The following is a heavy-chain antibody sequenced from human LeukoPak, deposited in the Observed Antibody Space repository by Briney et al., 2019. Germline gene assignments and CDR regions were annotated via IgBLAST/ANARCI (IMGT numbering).Heavy chain of an antibody. J-gene: IGHJ5*02. D-gene: IGHD5-12*01. CDR3: PRETGYSGNKNNCFPP. CDR2: IYYSGST. CDR1: GGSISSGDYY. Sequence: PSQTLSLTCTVSGGSISSGDYYWSWIRQPPGKGLEWIGYIYYSGSTYYNPSLKSRVTISVDTSKNQFSLKLSSVTAADTAVYYWPRETGYSGNKNNCFPPGGQGPRVTVST. V-gene: IGHV4-30-4*01.